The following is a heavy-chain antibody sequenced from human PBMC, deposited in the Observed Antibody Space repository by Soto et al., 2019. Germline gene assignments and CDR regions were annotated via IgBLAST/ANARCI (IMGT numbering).Heavy chain of an antibody. CDR1: GGSFSGYY. D-gene: IGHD3-22*01. CDR3: ARGVVVSGQYYYYGMDV. CDR2: INHSGST. Sequence: SETLSLTCAVYGGSFSGYYWSWIRQPPGKGLEWIGEINHSGSTNYNPSLKSRVTISVDTSKNQFSLKLSSVTAADTAVYYCARGVVVSGQYYYYGMDVWGQGTTVTVSS. V-gene: IGHV4-34*01. J-gene: IGHJ6*02.